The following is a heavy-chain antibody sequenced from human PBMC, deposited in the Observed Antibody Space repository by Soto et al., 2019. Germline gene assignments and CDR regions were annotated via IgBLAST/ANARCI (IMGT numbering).Heavy chain of an antibody. CDR2: IYYSGST. Sequence: SETLSLTCTASGGSMNTYYWSWIRQTPGKGLEWIGYIYYSGSTNYNPSLKSRVTISVDTSKNQFSLKLSSVTAADTAVYYCARRRVATTSGPYYYYYYMDVWGKGTTVTVSS. J-gene: IGHJ6*03. CDR1: GGSMNTYY. CDR3: ARRRVATTSGPYYYYYYMDV. V-gene: IGHV4-59*08. D-gene: IGHD5-12*01.